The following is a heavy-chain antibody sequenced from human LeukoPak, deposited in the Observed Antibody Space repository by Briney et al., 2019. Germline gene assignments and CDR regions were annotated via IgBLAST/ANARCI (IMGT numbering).Heavy chain of an antibody. CDR2: IYHSGST. J-gene: IGHJ4*02. CDR1: GYSISSGYY. Sequence: SETLSLTCTVSGYSISSGYYWGWIRQPPGKGLEWIGSIYHSGSTYYNPSLKSRVTISVDTSKNQFSLKLSSVTAADTAVYYCASQSSGWYVGFDYWGQGTLVTVSS. V-gene: IGHV4-38-2*02. D-gene: IGHD6-19*01. CDR3: ASQSSGWYVGFDY.